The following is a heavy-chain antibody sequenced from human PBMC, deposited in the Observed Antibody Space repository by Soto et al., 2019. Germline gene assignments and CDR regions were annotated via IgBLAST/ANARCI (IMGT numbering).Heavy chain of an antibody. Sequence: ASVKVSCKASGGTFSSYAISWVRQAPGQGLEWMGGIIPIFGTANYAQKFQGRVTITADESTSTAYMELSSLRSEDTAVYYCARDGYYYDSSGYYYAYWGQGTLVTVSS. CDR1: GGTFSSYA. D-gene: IGHD3-22*01. CDR3: ARDGYYYDSSGYYYAY. J-gene: IGHJ4*02. V-gene: IGHV1-69*13. CDR2: IIPIFGTA.